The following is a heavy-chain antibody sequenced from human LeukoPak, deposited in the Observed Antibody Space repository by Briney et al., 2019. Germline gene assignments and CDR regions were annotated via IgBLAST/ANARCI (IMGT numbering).Heavy chain of an antibody. J-gene: IGHJ4*02. D-gene: IGHD1-7*01. CDR2: ISYDGSNK. V-gene: IGHV3-30-3*01. Sequence: PGRSLRLSCAASGFTFSSYPMHWVRQAPGKGLEWVAVISYDGSNKYYADSVKGRFTISRDNSKNTLYLQMNSLRAEDTAVYYCASGPGALTGTTPSNYWGQGTLVTVSS. CDR1: GFTFSSYP. CDR3: ASGPGALTGTTPSNY.